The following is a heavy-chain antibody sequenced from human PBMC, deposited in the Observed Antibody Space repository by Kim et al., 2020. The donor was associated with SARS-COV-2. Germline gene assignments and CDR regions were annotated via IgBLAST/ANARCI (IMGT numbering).Heavy chain of an antibody. CDR2: IYYSGST. Sequence: SETLSLTCTVSGGSISSGDYYWSWIRQPPGKGLEWIGYIYYSGSTYYNPSLKSRVTISVDTSKNQFSLKLSSVTAADTAVYYGARDYFRVTIFGVVSRHGMDVWGQGTTVTVSS. D-gene: IGHD3-3*01. CDR3: ARDYFRVTIFGVVSRHGMDV. V-gene: IGHV4-30-4*01. J-gene: IGHJ6*02. CDR1: GGSISSGDYY.